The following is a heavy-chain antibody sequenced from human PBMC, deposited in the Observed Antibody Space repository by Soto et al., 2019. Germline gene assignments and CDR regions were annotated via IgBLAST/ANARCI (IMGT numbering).Heavy chain of an antibody. CDR3: ARAPYSGYDYYYYYYMDV. CDR1: SGYISSSNW. CDR2: IYHSGST. J-gene: IGHJ6*03. V-gene: IGHV4-4*02. Sequence: SETLSLTCAVSSGYISSSNWWSWVRPHPGKGLEWIGEIYHSGSTNYNPSLKSRVTISVDKSKNQFSLKLSSVTAADTAVYYCARAPYSGYDYYYYYYMDVWGKGTTVTVSS. D-gene: IGHD5-12*01.